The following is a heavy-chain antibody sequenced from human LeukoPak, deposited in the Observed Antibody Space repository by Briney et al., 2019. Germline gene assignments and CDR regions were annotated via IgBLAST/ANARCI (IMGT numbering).Heavy chain of an antibody. CDR2: IYYSGST. D-gene: IGHD6-19*01. Sequence: SETLCLTCTVSGGSISSYYWSWIRQPPGKGLEWIGYIYYSGSTNYNPSLKSRVTISVDTSKNQFSLKLSSVTAADTAVYYCARAGSGLDYYFDYWGQGTLVTVSS. CDR3: ARAGSGLDYYFDY. J-gene: IGHJ4*02. V-gene: IGHV4-59*01. CDR1: GGSISSYY.